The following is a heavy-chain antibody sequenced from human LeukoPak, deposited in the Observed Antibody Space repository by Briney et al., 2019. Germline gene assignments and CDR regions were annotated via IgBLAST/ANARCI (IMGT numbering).Heavy chain of an antibody. D-gene: IGHD2-2*02. Sequence: ASVKVSCKASGGTFISYAISWVRQAPGQGLEWMGGIIPIFGTANYAQKFQGRVTTTTDESTSTAYMELSSLRSEDTAVYYCARDRRAIACSSTSCYTRPYYYYYMDVWGKGTTVTVSS. CDR1: GGTFISYA. CDR2: IIPIFGTA. J-gene: IGHJ6*03. CDR3: ARDRRAIACSSTSCYTRPYYYYYMDV. V-gene: IGHV1-69*05.